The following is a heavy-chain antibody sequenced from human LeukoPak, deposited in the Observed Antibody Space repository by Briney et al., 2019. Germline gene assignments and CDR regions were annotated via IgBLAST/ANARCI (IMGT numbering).Heavy chain of an antibody. V-gene: IGHV1-24*01. D-gene: IGHD2-2*01. CDR1: GYTLTELS. J-gene: IGHJ4*02. CDR2: FEPEDGET. Sequence: ASVKVSCKVSGYTLTELSMHWVRQAPGKGLEWMGGFEPEDGETIYAQKFQGRVTMTEDTSTDTAYMELSSLRSEDTAVYYCVRLGSTSPGNWYKLFDQWGQETLVTVSS. CDR3: VRLGSTSPGNWYKLFDQ.